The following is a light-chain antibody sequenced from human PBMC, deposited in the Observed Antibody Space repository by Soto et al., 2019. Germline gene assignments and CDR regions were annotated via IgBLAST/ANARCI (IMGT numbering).Light chain of an antibody. CDR2: AAS. CDR3: QQSYTAPPQYT. CDR1: QSISKY. Sequence: DIQLTQSPSSLSASVGDRVTITCRASQSISKYLNWYQHKPGKPPQLLIYAASTLQSGVPSRFSGSGSGTDFTLTISSLQPEDVAIYYCQQSYTAPPQYTFGQGTKLEIK. J-gene: IGKJ2*01. V-gene: IGKV1-39*01.